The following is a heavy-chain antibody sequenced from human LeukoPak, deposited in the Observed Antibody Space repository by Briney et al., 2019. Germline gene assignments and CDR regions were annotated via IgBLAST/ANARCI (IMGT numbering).Heavy chain of an antibody. V-gene: IGHV1-69*04. CDR2: IIPILGIA. CDR1: GGTFSSYA. J-gene: IGHJ5*02. D-gene: IGHD2-2*01. CDR3: ARVGLLGYCSSTSCYDAWFDP. Sequence: SVKVSCKASGGTFSSYAISWVRQAPGLGLEWLGRIIPILGIANYAQKFQGRVTITADKSTSTAYMELSSLRSEDTAVYYCARVGLLGYCSSTSCYDAWFDPWGQGTLVTVSS.